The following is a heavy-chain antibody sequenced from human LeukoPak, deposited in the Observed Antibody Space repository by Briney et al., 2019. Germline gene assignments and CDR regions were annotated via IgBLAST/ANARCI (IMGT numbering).Heavy chain of an antibody. Sequence: SETLSLTCAVYGGSFSGYYWSWIRQPPGKGLEWIGEINHSGSTNYNPSLKSRVTISVDTSKNQFSLKLSSVTAADTAVYYCARPKLGYCSSTSCPSDAFDIWGQGTMVTVSS. CDR2: INHSGST. D-gene: IGHD2-2*01. CDR3: ARPKLGYCSSTSCPSDAFDI. J-gene: IGHJ3*02. V-gene: IGHV4-34*01. CDR1: GGSFSGYY.